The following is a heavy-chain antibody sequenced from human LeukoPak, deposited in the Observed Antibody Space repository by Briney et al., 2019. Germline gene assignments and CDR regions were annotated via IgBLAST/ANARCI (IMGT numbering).Heavy chain of an antibody. D-gene: IGHD2-2*01. CDR1: GFTVSSNY. CDR2: IYSGGST. Sequence: PGGSLRLSCAASGFTVSSNYMSWVRQAPGKGLEWVSVIYSGGSTYYADSVKGRFTISRDNSKNTLYLQMNSLRAEDTAVYYCARGGCVFSSTSCPLRYWGQGTLVTVSS. V-gene: IGHV3-53*01. CDR3: ARGGCVFSSTSCPLRY. J-gene: IGHJ4*02.